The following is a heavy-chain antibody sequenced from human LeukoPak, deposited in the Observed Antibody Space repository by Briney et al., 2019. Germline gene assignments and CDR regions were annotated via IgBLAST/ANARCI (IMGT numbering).Heavy chain of an antibody. CDR1: GFTFSSFW. CDR2: IKEDGSVK. D-gene: IGHD3-3*01. J-gene: IGHJ6*02. CDR3: ARMSGSDPYYYYGMDV. Sequence: GGSLRLSCAASGFTFSSFWMIWVRQAPGKGLEWVANIKEDGSVKNYVDSVKGRFTISRDNSKNTLSLQMNSLRAEDTAVYYCARMSGSDPYYYYGMDVWGQGTTVTVSS. V-gene: IGHV3-7*03.